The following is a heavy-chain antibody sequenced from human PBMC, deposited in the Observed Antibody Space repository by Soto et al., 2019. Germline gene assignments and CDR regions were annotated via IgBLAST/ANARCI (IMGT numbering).Heavy chain of an antibody. CDR1: GFTFSSYA. D-gene: IGHD1-26*01. CDR3: ARRGSGSYYDY. Sequence: EVQLLESGGGLVQPGGSLRLSCAASGFTFSSYAMRWVRQAPVKGLEWVSAISGSGGSTYYADSVKGRFTISRDNSKNTLYLQMNSLRAEDTVVYYCARRGSGSYYDYWGQGNLVTVSS. V-gene: IGHV3-23*01. CDR2: ISGSGGST. J-gene: IGHJ4*02.